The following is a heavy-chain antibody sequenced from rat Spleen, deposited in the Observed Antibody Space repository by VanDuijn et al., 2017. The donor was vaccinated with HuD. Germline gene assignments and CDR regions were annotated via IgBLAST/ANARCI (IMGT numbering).Heavy chain of an antibody. CDR2: ITKIGDST. V-gene: IGHV5-31*01. Sequence: EVQLVESGGGLVQPGRSLKLSCVASGFTFNNYWMTWIRQAPGKGLEWVASITKIGDSTYYPDSGKGRFTISRDNAESTLYLQMNSLRSEDTAIYYCTRNWDYWGQGVMVTVSS. J-gene: IGHJ2*01. D-gene: IGHD3-6*01. CDR1: GFTFNNYW. CDR3: TRNWDY.